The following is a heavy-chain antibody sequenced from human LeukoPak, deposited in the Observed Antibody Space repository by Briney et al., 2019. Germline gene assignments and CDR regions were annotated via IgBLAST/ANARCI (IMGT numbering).Heavy chain of an antibody. CDR1: GGSISSYY. D-gene: IGHD3-10*01. CDR2: IYYSGST. Sequence: PSETLSLTCTVSGGSISSYYWSWIRQPPGKGLEWIGYIYYSGSTNYNPSLKSRVTIPVDTSKNQFSLKLSSVTAADTAVYYCARDHYGSGSFVYWGQGTLVTVSS. V-gene: IGHV4-59*01. CDR3: ARDHYGSGSFVY. J-gene: IGHJ4*02.